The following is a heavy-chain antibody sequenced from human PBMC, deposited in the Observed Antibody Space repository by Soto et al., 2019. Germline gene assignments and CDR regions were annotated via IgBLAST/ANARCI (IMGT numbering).Heavy chain of an antibody. D-gene: IGHD2-15*01. V-gene: IGHV3-30-3*01. Sequence: QVQLVESGGGVVQPGRSLRLSCAASGFTFSSYAMHWVRQAPGKGLEWVAVISYDGSNKYYADSVKGRFTISRDNSKNTLYLQMNGRRAEDTAVYYCARGKGEYCSGGSCYSDGYNSAPFDYWGQGTLVTVSS. CDR2: ISYDGSNK. CDR3: ARGKGEYCSGGSCYSDGYNSAPFDY. J-gene: IGHJ4*02. CDR1: GFTFSSYA.